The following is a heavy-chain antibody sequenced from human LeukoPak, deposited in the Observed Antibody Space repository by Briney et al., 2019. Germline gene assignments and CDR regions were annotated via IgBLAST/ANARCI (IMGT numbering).Heavy chain of an antibody. CDR2: IYYSGST. J-gene: IGHJ4*02. V-gene: IGHV4-59*06. CDR1: GGSLDSFY. Sequence: SETLSLTCSVSGGSLDSFYWSWIRQHPGKGLEWIGYIYYSGSTYYNPSLKSRVTISVDTSKNQFSLKLSSVTAADTAVYYCAYDSSGYYPYWGQGTLVTVSS. CDR3: AYDSSGYYPY. D-gene: IGHD3-22*01.